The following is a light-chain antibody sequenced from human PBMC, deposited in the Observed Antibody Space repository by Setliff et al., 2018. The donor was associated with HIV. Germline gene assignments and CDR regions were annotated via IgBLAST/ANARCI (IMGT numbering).Light chain of an antibody. V-gene: IGLV2-14*01. Sequence: SALTQPASVSGSPGQSITISCTGTTSDVGGYEYVYWHQQHPGKAPKLMIYEVSNRPSGISNRFSGSKSGNTASLTISGLQAEDEADYYCSSYRSGNTLVFGTGTKVTVL. CDR2: EVS. CDR1: TSDVGGYEY. CDR3: SSYRSGNTLV. J-gene: IGLJ1*01.